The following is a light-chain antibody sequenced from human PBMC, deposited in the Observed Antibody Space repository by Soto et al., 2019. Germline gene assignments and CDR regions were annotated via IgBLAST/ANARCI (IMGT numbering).Light chain of an antibody. J-gene: IGKJ1*01. Sequence: EIVLTQSPGTLSLSPGERATLSCRASQSVTSSYLAWYQQKPGQAPRLLIYAASSRATGIPDRFSGSGSGTVFTLIISRLEPEYFAVYFCQQYGHAPQTFGQGTKVEIK. CDR2: AAS. CDR3: QQYGHAPQT. CDR1: QSVTSSY. V-gene: IGKV3-20*01.